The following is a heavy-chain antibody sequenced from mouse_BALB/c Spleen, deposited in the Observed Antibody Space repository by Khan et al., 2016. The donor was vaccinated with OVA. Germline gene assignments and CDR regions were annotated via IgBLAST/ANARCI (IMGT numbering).Heavy chain of an antibody. J-gene: IGHJ4*01. Sequence: QIQLVQSGPELKKPGETVKISCKSSGYTFTNYGMNWVKQSPGKGLKWMGWINTNTGEPTYAEEFKGRFAFSLATSASTAYLQINNLNNEVTATYFGARSRWLLHAMDYWGQGTSVTVSS. CDR2: INTNTGEP. D-gene: IGHD2-3*01. V-gene: IGHV9-3*02. CDR3: ARSRWLLHAMDY. CDR1: GYTFTNYG.